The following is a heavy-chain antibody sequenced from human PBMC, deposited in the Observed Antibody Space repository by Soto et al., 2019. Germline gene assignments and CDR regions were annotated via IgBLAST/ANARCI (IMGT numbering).Heavy chain of an antibody. CDR3: ARDQPGGSINYVLYYYYGMDV. V-gene: IGHV1-18*01. CDR2: ISAYNGNT. J-gene: IGHJ6*02. CDR1: GYTFTSYG. Sequence: ASVKVSCKASGYTFTSYGTSWVRQAPGQGLEWMGWISAYNGNTNYAQKLQGRVTMTTDTSTSTAYMELRSLRSDDTAVYYCARDQPGGSINYVLYYYYGMDVWGQGTTVTVSS. D-gene: IGHD3-16*01.